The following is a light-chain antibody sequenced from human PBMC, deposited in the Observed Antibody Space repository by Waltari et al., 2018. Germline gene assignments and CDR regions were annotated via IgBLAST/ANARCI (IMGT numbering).Light chain of an antibody. J-gene: IGLJ2*01. CDR1: SGRIALNY. CDR3: QSYGATTVV. Sequence: SMLTQPHSVSESPGQTVSIPCPRSSGRIALNYVYWYQQRPGSAPTMILYEDRQRPSGIPDRCSGSLDVSSSTAYLVISGLQTEDEADYYCQSYGATTVVFGGGTKLTVL. V-gene: IGLV6-57*03. CDR2: EDR.